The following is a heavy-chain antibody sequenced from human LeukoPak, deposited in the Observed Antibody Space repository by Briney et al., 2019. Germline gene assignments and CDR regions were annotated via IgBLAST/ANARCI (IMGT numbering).Heavy chain of an antibody. D-gene: IGHD3-22*01. CDR3: TKVRDYDGYFDY. Sequence: GGSLRLSCAASGFTFRTYWMSWVRQAPGKGLEWVANIKQDGSEKFYVDSVTGRFTISRDNTKNSLYLQMNSLRAEDTAVYYCTKVRDYDGYFDYWGQGTLVTVSS. J-gene: IGHJ4*02. V-gene: IGHV3-7*01. CDR1: GFTFRTYW. CDR2: IKQDGSEK.